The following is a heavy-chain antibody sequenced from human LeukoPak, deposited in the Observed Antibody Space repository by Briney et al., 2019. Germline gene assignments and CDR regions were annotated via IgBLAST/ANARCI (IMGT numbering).Heavy chain of an antibody. CDR2: ISATASST. CDR3: AKESGATWNIDS. V-gene: IGHV3-23*01. Sequence: PGGTLRLSCAASGFPFSNYGMAWVRPVPGKGLEWVSAISATASSTYYADSVKGRFTISRDNSKNTLYLQMSSLRAEDTAVYYCAKESGATWNIDSWGQGTLVTVSS. CDR1: GFPFSNYG. D-gene: IGHD1/OR15-1a*01. J-gene: IGHJ4*02.